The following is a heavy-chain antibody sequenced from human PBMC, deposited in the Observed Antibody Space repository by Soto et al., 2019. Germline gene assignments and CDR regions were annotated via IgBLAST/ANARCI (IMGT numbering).Heavy chain of an antibody. J-gene: IGHJ5*02. V-gene: IGHV1-2*04. CDR1: GYSFTDYH. CDR3: ARHTRNQFDP. CDR2: IDPKSGGT. Sequence: ASVKVSCKASGYSFTDYHIHWVRQAPGQGLEWLGRIDPKSGGTSTAQKFQGWVTMTTDTSISTASMELTRLTSDDTAIYYCARHTRNQFDPWGQGTLVTVSS.